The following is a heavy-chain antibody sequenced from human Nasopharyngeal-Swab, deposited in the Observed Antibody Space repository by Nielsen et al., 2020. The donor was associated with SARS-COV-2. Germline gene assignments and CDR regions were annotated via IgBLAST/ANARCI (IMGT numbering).Heavy chain of an antibody. V-gene: IGHV1-69*13. CDR3: ARDSGGIVVVPAAPWHYMDV. CDR2: IIPIFGTA. Sequence: SVKVSCKASGGTFISYAISWVRQAPGQGLEWRGGIIPIFGTANYAQKFQGRVTITADESTSTAYMELSSLRSEDTAVYYCARDSGGIVVVPAAPWHYMDVWGKGTTVTVSS. D-gene: IGHD2-2*01. CDR1: GGTFISYA. J-gene: IGHJ6*03.